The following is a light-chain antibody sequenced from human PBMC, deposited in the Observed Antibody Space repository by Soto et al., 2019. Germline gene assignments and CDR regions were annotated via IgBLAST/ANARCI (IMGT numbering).Light chain of an antibody. CDR2: GAS. Sequence: EIVLTKSPGTLSLSPGERATLSCRASQSVSSSYLAWYQQQPGQAPRLLIYGASSRATGIPDRFSGSGSGTDFTLTINRLEPDDFAVYYCQPYNSYPPTTFGEGTKLEIK. J-gene: IGKJ4*01. CDR3: QPYNSYPPTT. CDR1: QSVSSSY. V-gene: IGKV3-20*01.